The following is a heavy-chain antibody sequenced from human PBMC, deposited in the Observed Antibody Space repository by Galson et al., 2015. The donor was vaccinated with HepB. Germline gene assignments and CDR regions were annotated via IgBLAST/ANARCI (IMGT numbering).Heavy chain of an antibody. CDR3: ARWAPMTTVTTRGSSYYGMDV. CDR2: MNPNSGNT. D-gene: IGHD4-17*01. J-gene: IGHJ6*02. V-gene: IGHV1-8*01. CDR1: GYTFTSYD. Sequence: SVKVSCKASGYTFTSYDINWVRQATGQGLEWMGWMNPNSGNTGYAQKFQGRVTMTRNTSISTAYMELSSLRSEDTAVYYCARWAPMTTVTTRGSSYYGMDVWGQGTAVTVSS.